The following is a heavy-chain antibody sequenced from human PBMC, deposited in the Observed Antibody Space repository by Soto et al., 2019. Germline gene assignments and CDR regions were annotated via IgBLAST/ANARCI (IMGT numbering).Heavy chain of an antibody. CDR1: GGSFSGYY. CDR2: INHSGST. CDR3: ARSFITLIVVAGAFDI. Sequence: SETLSLTCAVYGGSFSGYYWSWIRQPPGKGLEWIGEINHSGSTNYNPSLKSRVTISVYTSKNQFSLKLSSVTAADTAVYYCARSFITLIVVAGAFDIWGQGTMVTVSS. D-gene: IGHD3-22*01. V-gene: IGHV4-34*01. J-gene: IGHJ3*02.